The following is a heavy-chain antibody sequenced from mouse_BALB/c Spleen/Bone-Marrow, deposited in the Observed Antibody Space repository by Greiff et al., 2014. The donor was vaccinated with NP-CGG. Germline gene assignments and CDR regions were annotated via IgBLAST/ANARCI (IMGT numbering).Heavy chain of an antibody. D-gene: IGHD2-14*01. CDR3: ARAGKVRNAMDY. J-gene: IGHJ4*01. V-gene: IGHV1S137*01. CDR1: GYTFTDYA. Sequence: QVQLQQSGAELVRPGVSVKISCKGSGYTFTDYAIHWVKQSHAKSLEWIGLISGYYGDAIYNQKFKGKATMTVDKSSSTAYMDLAILTSEDSAIYYCARAGKVRNAMDYWGQGTSVTVSS. CDR2: ISGYYGDA.